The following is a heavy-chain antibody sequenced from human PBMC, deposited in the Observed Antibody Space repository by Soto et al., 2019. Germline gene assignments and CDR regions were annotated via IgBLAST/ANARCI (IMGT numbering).Heavy chain of an antibody. D-gene: IGHD4-4*01. CDR1: GGSFSGYY. Sequence: SETLSLTCAVYGGSFSGYYWSWIRQPPGKGLEWIGEINHSGSTNYNPSLKSRVTISVDTSKNQFSLKLSSVTAADTAVYYCARAPPKTDYSNYYYYSMDVWGKGTTVTLSS. CDR3: ARAPPKTDYSNYYYYSMDV. CDR2: INHSGST. V-gene: IGHV4-34*01. J-gene: IGHJ6*03.